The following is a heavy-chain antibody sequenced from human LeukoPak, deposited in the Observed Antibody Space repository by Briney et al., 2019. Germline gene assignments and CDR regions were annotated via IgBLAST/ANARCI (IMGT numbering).Heavy chain of an antibody. D-gene: IGHD1-26*01. J-gene: IGHJ4*02. CDR1: GFTFSSYW. Sequence: GGSLRLSCAASGFTFSSYWMSWVRQAPGKGLEWVANIKQDGSEKYYVDSVKGRFTISRDNAKNSLYLQMNSLRAEDTALHYCARDIGSYTGDYWGQGTLVTVSS. CDR2: IKQDGSEK. V-gene: IGHV3-7*01. CDR3: ARDIGSYTGDY.